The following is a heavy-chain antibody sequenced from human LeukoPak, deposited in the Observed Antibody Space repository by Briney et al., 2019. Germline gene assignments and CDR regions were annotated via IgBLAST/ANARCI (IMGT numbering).Heavy chain of an antibody. CDR1: GFTFDDYA. Sequence: GGSLRLSCAASGFTFDDYAMPWVRQAPGKGLEWVSGISWNSGSIGYADSVKGRFTISRDNAKNSLYLQMSSLRAEDTALYYCAKDITASGRAEYFQHWGQGTLVTVSS. CDR3: AKDITASGRAEYFQH. J-gene: IGHJ1*01. D-gene: IGHD6-13*01. CDR2: ISWNSGSI. V-gene: IGHV3-9*01.